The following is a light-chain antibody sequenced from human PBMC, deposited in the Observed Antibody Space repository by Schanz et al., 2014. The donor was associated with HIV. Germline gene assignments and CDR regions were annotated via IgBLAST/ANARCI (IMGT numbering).Light chain of an antibody. J-gene: IGLJ3*02. V-gene: IGLV1-40*01. CDR2: GNN. Sequence: QSVLTQPPSVSGAPGQRVTISCTGSRSNIGTGYDVHWYQHLPGTAPKLLIFGNNNRPSGVPDRFSGSKSGTSASLAITGLQAEDAGDYYCQSYDSSLSGWLFGGGTKLTVL. CDR3: QSYDSSLSGWL. CDR1: RSNIGTGYD.